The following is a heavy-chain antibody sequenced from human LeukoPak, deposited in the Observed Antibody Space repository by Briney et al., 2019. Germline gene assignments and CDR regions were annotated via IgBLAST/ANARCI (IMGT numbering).Heavy chain of an antibody. Sequence: SVKVSCKASGYGFTSYGISWVRQAPGQGLEWMGRIIPILGIANYAQKFQGRVTITADKSTSTAYMELSSLRSEDTAVYYCARSITMVRGAMKSHFDYWGQGTLVTVSS. J-gene: IGHJ4*02. D-gene: IGHD3-10*01. CDR1: GYGFTSYG. CDR2: IIPILGIA. CDR3: ARSITMVRGAMKSHFDY. V-gene: IGHV1-69*04.